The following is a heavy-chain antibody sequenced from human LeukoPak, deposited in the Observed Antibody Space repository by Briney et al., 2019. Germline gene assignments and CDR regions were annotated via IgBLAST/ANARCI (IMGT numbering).Heavy chain of an antibody. CDR1: GFTFRSYD. Sequence: GGSLRLSCTASGFTFRSYDMHWVRQLPGGGLEWVSAIGIGDDTRCPDSVKGRFTISRENAKNSLYLQMNTLRDGDTAVYYCVRGGIRVSGIDAFDIWGQGTMVTVSS. J-gene: IGHJ3*02. CDR3: VRGGIRVSGIDAFDI. V-gene: IGHV3-13*01. CDR2: IGIGDDT. D-gene: IGHD5/OR15-5a*01.